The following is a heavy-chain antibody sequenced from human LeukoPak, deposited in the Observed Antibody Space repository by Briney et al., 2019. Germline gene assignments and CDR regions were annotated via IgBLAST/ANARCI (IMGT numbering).Heavy chain of an antibody. CDR1: GYTFTSYY. CDR3: AREMATIVKDYYYYGMDV. Sequence: ASVKVSCKASGYTFTSYYMHWVRQAPGQGLEWMGIINPSGGSTSYAQKFQGRVTMTRDTSTSTVYMELSSLRSGDTAVYYCAREMATIVKDYYYYGMDVWGRGTTVTVSS. J-gene: IGHJ6*02. D-gene: IGHD5-24*01. V-gene: IGHV1-46*01. CDR2: INPSGGST.